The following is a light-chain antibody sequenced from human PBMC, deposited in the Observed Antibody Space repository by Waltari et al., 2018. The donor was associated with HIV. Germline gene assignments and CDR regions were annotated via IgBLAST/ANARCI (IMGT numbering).Light chain of an antibody. CDR2: RSI. J-gene: IGLJ2*01. V-gene: IGLV1-47*01. CDR1: RSNIESNY. Sequence: QSVLTQPPSASGPPGQRVTIPCSGSRSNIESNYVYWYQQLPGTAPKLLIYRSIQRPSGVPDRFSGSKSGTSASLAISGLRSEDEADYYCAAWDDSLSVVVFGGGTKLTVL. CDR3: AAWDDSLSVVV.